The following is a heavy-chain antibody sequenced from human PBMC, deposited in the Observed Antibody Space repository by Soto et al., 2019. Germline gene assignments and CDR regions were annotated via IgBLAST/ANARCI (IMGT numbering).Heavy chain of an antibody. Sequence: PSQTLSLTCAVSGDSVSSNSAAWNWIRQSPSRGLEWLGRTYYRSKWYNDYAVSVKSRITINPDTSKNQFSLQLNSVTPEDTAVYYCARDSYSSSTSCYRWDYYGMDVWGQGTTVTVSS. CDR1: GDSVSSNSAA. V-gene: IGHV6-1*01. CDR3: ARDSYSSSTSCYRWDYYGMDV. D-gene: IGHD2-2*02. CDR2: TYYRSKWYN. J-gene: IGHJ6*02.